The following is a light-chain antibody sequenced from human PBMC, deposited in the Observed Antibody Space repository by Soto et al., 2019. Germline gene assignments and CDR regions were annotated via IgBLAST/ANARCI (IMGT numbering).Light chain of an antibody. V-gene: IGLV2-14*01. CDR3: NSYTSTNIVV. CDR2: GVS. J-gene: IGLJ3*02. CDR1: NSDVGGYNY. Sequence: QSVLTQPASVSGSPGQSITISCTGTNSDVGGYNYVSWYQQHPGKAPKLMIYGVSNRPSGVSSRFSGSKSGNTASLTISGLQAEDEADYYCNSYTSTNIVVFGGGTKLTV.